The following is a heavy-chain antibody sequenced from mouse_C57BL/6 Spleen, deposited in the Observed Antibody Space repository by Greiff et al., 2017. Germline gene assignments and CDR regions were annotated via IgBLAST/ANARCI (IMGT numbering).Heavy chain of an antibody. D-gene: IGHD3-1*01. J-gene: IGHJ4*01. CDR3: ARSRGSYAMDY. V-gene: IGHV1-4*01. Sequence: QVQLQQSGADLARPGASVKMSCKASGYTFTSYTMHWVKQRPGQGLEWIGYINPSSGYTKYNQKFKDKATLTADKSSSTAYMQLSSLTSEDSAVYYCARSRGSYAMDYWGQGTSVTVSS. CDR2: INPSSGYT. CDR1: GYTFTSYT.